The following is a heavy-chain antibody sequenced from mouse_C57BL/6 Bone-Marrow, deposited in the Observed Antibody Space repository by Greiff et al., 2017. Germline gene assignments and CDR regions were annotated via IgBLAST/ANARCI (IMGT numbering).Heavy chain of an antibody. Sequence: DVQLQESGPGLVKPSQSLSLTCSVTGYSITSGYYWNWIRQFPGNKLEWMGYISYDGSNNYNPSLKNRISITRDTSKNPFFLKLNSLTTEDTATYYCARGGYWGQGTTLTVSS. CDR3: ARGGY. CDR1: GYSITSGYY. CDR2: ISYDGSN. V-gene: IGHV3-6*01. J-gene: IGHJ2*01.